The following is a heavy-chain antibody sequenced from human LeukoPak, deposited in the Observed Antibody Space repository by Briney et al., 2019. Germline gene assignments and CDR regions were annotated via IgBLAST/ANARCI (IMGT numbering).Heavy chain of an antibody. CDR1: GFTFSSYA. D-gene: IGHD4-17*01. Sequence: GGSLRLSCAASGFTFSSYAMSWVRQAPGKGLEWVSSISGSGGRTHYADSVRGRFTISRDNSKNTLYLQMDSLRAEDTAVYYCATPPTVTRNYWGQGTLVTVSS. V-gene: IGHV3-23*01. CDR2: ISGSGGRT. J-gene: IGHJ4*02. CDR3: ATPPTVTRNY.